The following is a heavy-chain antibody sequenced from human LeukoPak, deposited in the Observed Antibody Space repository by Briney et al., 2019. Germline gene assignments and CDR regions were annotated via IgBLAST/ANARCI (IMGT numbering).Heavy chain of an antibody. J-gene: IGHJ5*02. CDR3: ARELGHCSGGSCLPT. Sequence: PGGSLRLSCAASGFPFSDYYMGWIRQAPGKGLEWVSSISSSSRFTNYADSVKGRFTISRDNANKSLYLQMNSLRADDTAVYYCARELGHCSGGSCLPTWGQGTLVTVSS. CDR2: ISSSSRFT. CDR1: GFPFSDYY. D-gene: IGHD2-15*01. V-gene: IGHV3-11*05.